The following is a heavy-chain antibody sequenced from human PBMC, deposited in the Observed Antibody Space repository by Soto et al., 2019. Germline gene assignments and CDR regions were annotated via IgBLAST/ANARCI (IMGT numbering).Heavy chain of an antibody. CDR1: GYTFTSYG. CDR2: ISGYNGNT. Sequence: QVQLVQSGAEVKKPGASVKVSCKASGYTFTSYGINWVRQAPGQGLEWMGWISGYNGNTMYAQKFQGRVTMTTDTSTSTVCMELRSLRSDDTAFYYCARDGIAARPTPDYWGQGTLVTVSS. J-gene: IGHJ4*02. V-gene: IGHV1-18*01. CDR3: ARDGIAARPTPDY. D-gene: IGHD6-6*01.